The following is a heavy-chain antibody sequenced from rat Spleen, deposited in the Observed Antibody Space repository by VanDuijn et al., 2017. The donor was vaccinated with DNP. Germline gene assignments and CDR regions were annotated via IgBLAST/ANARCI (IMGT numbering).Heavy chain of an antibody. CDR2: ITNTGGSI. CDR3: TRQDGSYYFDY. J-gene: IGHJ2*01. D-gene: IGHD1-6*01. CDR1: GFTFNNYW. Sequence: EVQLVESGGGLVQPGRSLKLSCEASGFTFNNYWMSWIRQVPGKGLEWVASITNTGGSIYYPDSVKGRFTISRDNAQNTLYLQMNSLRSEDTATYYCTRQDGSYYFDYWGQGVMVTVSS. V-gene: IGHV5-31*01.